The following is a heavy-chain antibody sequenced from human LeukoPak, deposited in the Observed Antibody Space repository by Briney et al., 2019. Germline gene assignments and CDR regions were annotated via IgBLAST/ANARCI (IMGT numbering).Heavy chain of an antibody. CDR1: GGTFSSYA. V-gene: IGHV1-69*05. J-gene: IGHJ4*02. D-gene: IGHD2-2*02. CDR3: AAPLGYCSSTSCYRSNYYFDY. CDR2: ISPIFGTA. Sequence: SVKVSCKASGGTFSSYAISWVRQSPGQGLEWLGGISPIFGTANYEQKSQGRVTITTDESTSTAYMCLSSLRSEDTAVYYCAAPLGYCSSTSCYRSNYYFDYWGQGTLVTVSS.